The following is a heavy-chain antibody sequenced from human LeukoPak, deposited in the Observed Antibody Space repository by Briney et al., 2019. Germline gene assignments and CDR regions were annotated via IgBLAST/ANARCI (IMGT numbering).Heavy chain of an antibody. Sequence: ASVKVSCKASGYTFTAYYMHWVRQAPGQGLEWMGRINPNTGDTNYAQKFQGRVTMTRDTSISTAYMELSSLTSDDTAVYYYARDRPSDYWGQGTLVSVSS. CDR2: INPNTGDT. CDR3: ARDRPSDY. J-gene: IGHJ4*02. CDR1: GYTFTAYY. V-gene: IGHV1-2*06.